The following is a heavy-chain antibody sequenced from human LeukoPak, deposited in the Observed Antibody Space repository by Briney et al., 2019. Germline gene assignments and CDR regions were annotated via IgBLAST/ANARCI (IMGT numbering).Heavy chain of an antibody. J-gene: IGHJ6*02. Sequence: SETLSLTCAVSGESFGGYYWTWIRQPPGKGLEWIGEINHFGTSNYNASLKSRVTLSVDTSKRQFSLQLTSLTVADTAVYYCARGGNVLVVTQKKKKPLDVWGQGTTVTVPS. V-gene: IGHV4-34*01. CDR3: ARGGNVLVVTQKKKKPLDV. CDR1: GESFGGYY. CDR2: INHFGTS. D-gene: IGHD3-22*01.